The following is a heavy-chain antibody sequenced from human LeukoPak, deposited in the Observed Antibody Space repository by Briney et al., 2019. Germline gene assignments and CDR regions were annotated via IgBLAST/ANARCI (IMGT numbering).Heavy chain of an antibody. J-gene: IGHJ4*02. Sequence: GGSLRLSCAASGFTFSSYSMNWVRQAPGKGLEWVSSISSSSSSYIYYADSVKGRFTISRDNAKNSLYLQMNSLRAEDTAVYYCAREVGYYGSGSYYNPFDYWGQGTLVTVSS. CDR2: ISSSSSSYI. V-gene: IGHV3-21*01. D-gene: IGHD3-10*01. CDR3: AREVGYYGSGSYYNPFDY. CDR1: GFTFSSYS.